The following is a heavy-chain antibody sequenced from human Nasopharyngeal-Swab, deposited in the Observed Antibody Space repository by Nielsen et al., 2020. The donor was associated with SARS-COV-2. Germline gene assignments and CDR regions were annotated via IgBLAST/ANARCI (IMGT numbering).Heavy chain of an antibody. CDR2: ISDSGTT. J-gene: IGHJ4*02. CDR3: ARDATGYAYIDY. V-gene: IGHV4-30-4*01. Sequence: SETLSLTCTVSGGSMNSGGHFWSWIRQPPGKGLEWIGYISDSGTTYYNQSIQSRLSILLDTSKTQSSLRLSAVTAADTAVYYCARDATGYAYIDYWGQGILVTVSS. D-gene: IGHD3-9*01. CDR1: GGSMNSGGHF.